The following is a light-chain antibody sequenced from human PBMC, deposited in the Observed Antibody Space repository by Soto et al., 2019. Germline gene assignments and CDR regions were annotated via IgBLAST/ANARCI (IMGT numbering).Light chain of an antibody. J-gene: IGLJ1*01. CDR3: ALFMGNGISV. CDR2: STS. CDR1: SGSVSTANN. Sequence: QAVVTQESSFSVSPGGTVTLTCGLISGSVSTANNPNWYQQTPGLAPRTLIYSTSTRSSGVPDRFSGSILGNKAALIITGAQADDESDYYCALFMGNGISVFGTGTKLTVL. V-gene: IGLV8-61*01.